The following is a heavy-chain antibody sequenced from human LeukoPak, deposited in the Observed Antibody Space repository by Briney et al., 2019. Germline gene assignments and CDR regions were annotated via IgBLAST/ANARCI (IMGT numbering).Heavy chain of an antibody. CDR2: INHSGST. V-gene: IGHV4-34*01. CDR1: GGSFSGYY. CDR3: ARHFAAVAGQAYNWFDP. D-gene: IGHD6-19*01. J-gene: IGHJ5*02. Sequence: SETLSLTCAVYGGSFSGYYWSWIRQPPGKGLEWIGEINHSGSTNYNPSLTSRVTISVDTSKNQFSLKLSSVTAADTAVYYCARHFAAVAGQAYNWFDPWGQGTLVTVSS.